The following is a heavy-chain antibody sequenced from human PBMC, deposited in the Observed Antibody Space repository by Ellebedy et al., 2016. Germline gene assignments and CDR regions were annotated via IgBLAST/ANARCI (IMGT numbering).Heavy chain of an antibody. V-gene: IGHV4-39*01. CDR2: IYFSGST. D-gene: IGHD3-10*01. J-gene: IGHJ6*02. CDR1: GGSISRSTYY. Sequence: SETLSLTCTVSGGSISRSTYYWGWIRQPPGKGLEWIGSIYFSGSTYYNPSLKSRVTISVDTSKKQFSLRLSSVTAADTAVYYCARHKPSYGSGSYYTNYYGMDVWGQGTTVTVSS. CDR3: ARHKPSYGSGSYYTNYYGMDV.